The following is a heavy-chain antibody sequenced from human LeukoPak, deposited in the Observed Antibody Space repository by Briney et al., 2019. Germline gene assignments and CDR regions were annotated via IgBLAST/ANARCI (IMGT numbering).Heavy chain of an antibody. CDR3: AKGGIAASSWY. CDR2: ISGSGGST. CDR1: GFTFSSYA. J-gene: IGHJ4*02. D-gene: IGHD6-13*01. V-gene: IGHV3-23*01. Sequence: GGSLRLSCAASGFTFSSYAMSWVRQAPGKGLEWVSDISGSGGSTYYADSVKGRFTISRDNSKNTLYLQMNSLRAEDTAVYYCAKGGIAASSWYWGQGTLVTVSS.